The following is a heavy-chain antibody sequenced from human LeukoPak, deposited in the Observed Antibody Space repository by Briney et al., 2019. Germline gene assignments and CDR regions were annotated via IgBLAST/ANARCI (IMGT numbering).Heavy chain of an antibody. CDR2: IKSKTDGGTT. CDR1: GFTFSNAW. CDR3: TTGPAYDSSGYFMDY. V-gene: IGHV3-15*07. D-gene: IGHD3-22*01. J-gene: IGHJ4*02. Sequence: GGSLRLSCAASGFTFSNAWMNWVRQAPGKGLEWVGRIKSKTDGGTTDYAAPVKGRFTISRDDSKNTLYLQMNSLKTGDTAVYYCTTGPAYDSSGYFMDYWGQGTLVTVSS.